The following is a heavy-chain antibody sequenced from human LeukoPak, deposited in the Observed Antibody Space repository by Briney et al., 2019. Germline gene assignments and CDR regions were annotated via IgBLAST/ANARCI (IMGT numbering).Heavy chain of an antibody. CDR1: EFTFSSYN. V-gene: IGHV3-21*01. CDR2: ISSSSSYI. J-gene: IGHJ3*02. Sequence: GGSLRLSCAASEFTFSSYNMNWVRQAPGKGLEWVSSISSSSSYIYYADSVKGRFTISRDNAKNSLYLQMNSLRAEDTAVYYCARDFRLGPAAIRVTHAFDIWGQGTMVTVSS. CDR3: ARDFRLGPAAIRVTHAFDI. D-gene: IGHD2-2*02.